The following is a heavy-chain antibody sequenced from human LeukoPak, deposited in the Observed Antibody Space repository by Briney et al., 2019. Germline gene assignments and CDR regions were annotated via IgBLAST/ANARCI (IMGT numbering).Heavy chain of an antibody. CDR2: TYYRSKWYN. Sequence: SQTLSLTCAISGDSVSSNSAAWNWIRQSPSRGLGWLGRTYYRSKWYNDYAVSVKSRITINPDTSKNQFSLQLNSVTPEDTAVYYCARDLYYYGSGSYYKPLDYWGQGTLVTVSS. CDR1: GDSVSSNSAA. V-gene: IGHV6-1*01. D-gene: IGHD3-10*01. CDR3: ARDLYYYGSGSYYKPLDY. J-gene: IGHJ4*02.